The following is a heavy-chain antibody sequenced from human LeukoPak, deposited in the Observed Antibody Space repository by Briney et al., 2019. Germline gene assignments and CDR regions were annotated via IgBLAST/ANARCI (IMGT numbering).Heavy chain of an antibody. D-gene: IGHD2-15*01. CDR2: IRGRGGST. CDR3: AKRRGCSGSSCYSDH. Sequence: GGSLRPSCAAPGFPFRSYAVTWVRRAPGRGLEWVPSIRGRGGSTYSADSGKGRFPVSRDNPKNTVYLQMNSLGAEDTAVLYCAKRRGCSGSSCYSDHWGQGTLVTVSS. CDR1: GFPFRSYA. J-gene: IGHJ4*02. V-gene: IGHV3-23*01.